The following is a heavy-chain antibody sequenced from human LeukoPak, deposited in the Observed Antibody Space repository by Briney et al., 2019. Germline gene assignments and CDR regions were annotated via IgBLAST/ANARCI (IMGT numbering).Heavy chain of an antibody. V-gene: IGHV5-51*01. J-gene: IGHJ6*02. CDR1: GYSFTSYW. D-gene: IGHD1-1*01. Sequence: GESLKICCKGSGYSFTSYWIGLVRPMPGERMGWMGIIYPGDSDTRYCPSFQVQVTISADKSISTAYLQWSSLKASDTAMYYCARKTTGYYDYGMDVWGQGTTVTVSS. CDR3: ARKTTGYYDYGMDV. CDR2: IYPGDSDT.